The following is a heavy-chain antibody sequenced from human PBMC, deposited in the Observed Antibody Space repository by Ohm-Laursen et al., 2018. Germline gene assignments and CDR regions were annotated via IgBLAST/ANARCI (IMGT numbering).Heavy chain of an antibody. V-gene: IGHV4-59*08. CDR3: ARGALAY. CDR2: IYYSGST. J-gene: IGHJ4*02. Sequence: TLSLTCTVSGGSISSYYWSWIRQPPGKGLEWIGYIYYSGSTNYNPSLKSRVTISIDTSKNQFSLKLSSVTAADTAVYYCARGALAYWGQGILVTVSS. CDR1: GGSISSYY.